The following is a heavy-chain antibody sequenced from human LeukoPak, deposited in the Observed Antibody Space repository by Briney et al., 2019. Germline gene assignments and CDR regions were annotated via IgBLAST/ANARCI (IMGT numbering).Heavy chain of an antibody. Sequence: ASVKVSCKVSGYTLTELSMHWVRQAPGKGLEWMGGFDPEDGETIYAQKFQGRATMTEDTSTDTAYMELSSLRSEDTAVYYCASFPFNVLRYFDWSRLFFDIWGQGTMVTVSS. CDR3: ASFPFNVLRYFDWSRLFFDI. J-gene: IGHJ3*02. D-gene: IGHD3-9*01. V-gene: IGHV1-24*01. CDR1: GYTLTELS. CDR2: FDPEDGET.